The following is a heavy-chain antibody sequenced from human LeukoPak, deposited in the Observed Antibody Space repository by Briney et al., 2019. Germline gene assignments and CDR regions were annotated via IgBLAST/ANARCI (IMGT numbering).Heavy chain of an antibody. D-gene: IGHD6-6*01. Sequence: SQTLSLTCAISGDSVSSNSAAWNWIRQSPSRGLEWLGRTYYRSKWYNDYAVSVKSRITINPDTSKNQFSLQLNSVTPEDTAVYYCARDRPYSSWGVEYYYYYMDVWGKGTTVTVSS. CDR3: ARDRPYSSWGVEYYYYYMDV. V-gene: IGHV6-1*01. CDR1: GDSVSSNSAA. J-gene: IGHJ6*03. CDR2: TYYRSKWYN.